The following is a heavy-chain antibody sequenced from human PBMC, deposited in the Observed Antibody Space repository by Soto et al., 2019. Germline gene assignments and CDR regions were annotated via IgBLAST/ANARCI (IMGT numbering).Heavy chain of an antibody. CDR3: ARDNCSSTSCYYYYYGMDV. Sequence: GESLKISCKGSGYSFTSYWISWVRQMPGKGLEWMGRIDPSDSYTNYSPSFQGHVTISADKSISTAYLQWSSLKASDTAMYYCARDNCSSTSCYYYYYGMDVWGQGTTVTVSS. CDR2: IDPSDSYT. J-gene: IGHJ6*02. D-gene: IGHD2-2*01. CDR1: GYSFTSYW. V-gene: IGHV5-10-1*01.